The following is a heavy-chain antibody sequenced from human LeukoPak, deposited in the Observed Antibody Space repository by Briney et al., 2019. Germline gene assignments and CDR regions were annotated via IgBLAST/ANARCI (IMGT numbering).Heavy chain of an antibody. CDR3: AREPVTKGWFDR. Sequence: ASVKVSCKASGGSFNTYGLSWVRQAPGQGLEWMGGIIPIFSTANYAQKFQGRVTITADNSTNTAYMELSSLRSDDTAVYYCAREPVTKGWFDRWGQGTLVTVSS. J-gene: IGHJ5*02. CDR1: GGSFNTYG. V-gene: IGHV1-69*06. D-gene: IGHD2-8*01. CDR2: IIPIFSTA.